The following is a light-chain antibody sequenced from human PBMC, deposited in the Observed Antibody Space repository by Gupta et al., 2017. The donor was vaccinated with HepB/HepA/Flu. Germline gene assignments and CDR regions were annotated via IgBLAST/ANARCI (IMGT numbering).Light chain of an antibody. Sequence: IKMTQSPSILSSSVGDRVTIPCRASHNINKWVAWYQQKPEKAPKLLISETSELKDGVPSRFSGSGFGTEFTLTISSRQPEDFAIYYCQQQCCSPFTFGRGTKVDNK. V-gene: IGKV1-5*03. CDR1: HNINKW. CDR3: QQQCCSPFT. J-gene: IGKJ4*01. CDR2: ETS.